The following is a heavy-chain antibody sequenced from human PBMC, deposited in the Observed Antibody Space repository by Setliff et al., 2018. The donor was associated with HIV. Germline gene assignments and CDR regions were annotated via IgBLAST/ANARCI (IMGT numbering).Heavy chain of an antibody. V-gene: IGHV6-1*01. CDR3: ARGSYGSVLL. J-gene: IGHJ4*02. D-gene: IGHD6-19*01. Sequence: SQTLSLTCVISGDSVSSNSAAWNWIRQSPAGGLEWLGRTYYRSKWYNDYAVSVKSRITINPDTSKNQFSLQLNSVTPEDTAVYYCARGSYGSVLLWGQGTLVTVSS. CDR2: TYYRSKWYN. CDR1: GDSVSSNSAA.